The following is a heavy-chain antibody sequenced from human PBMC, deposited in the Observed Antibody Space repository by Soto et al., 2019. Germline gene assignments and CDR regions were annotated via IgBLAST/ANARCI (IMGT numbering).Heavy chain of an antibody. D-gene: IGHD6-19*01. V-gene: IGHV6-1*01. J-gene: IGHJ6*02. CDR1: GDSVSSDSAA. Sequence: QVQLQQSGPGLVKPSQTLSLTCAISGDSVSSDSAAWNWIRQSPSRGLEWLGRTYYRSKWYIDYAVSVNGRITINPDTSKNHVSLQLNSVTPEDTAVYYCVRSRVFIAVAGMATYYYYYGMDVWGRGTTVTVS. CDR3: VRSRVFIAVAGMATYYYYYGMDV. CDR2: TYYRSKWYI.